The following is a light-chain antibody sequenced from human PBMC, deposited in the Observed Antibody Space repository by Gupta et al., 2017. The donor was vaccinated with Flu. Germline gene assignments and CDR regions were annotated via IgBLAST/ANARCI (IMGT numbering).Light chain of an antibody. J-gene: IGKJ1*01. CDR1: QSISSW. Sequence: PSTLSASVGDRVTITCRASQSISSWLAWYQQKPGKPPKLLIYMASTLDTGVPSRFGGSGSGTEFTLTISSLQPDDFATYYCQEYNRYSWTFGQGTKVEIK. V-gene: IGKV1-5*03. CDR2: MAS. CDR3: QEYNRYSWT.